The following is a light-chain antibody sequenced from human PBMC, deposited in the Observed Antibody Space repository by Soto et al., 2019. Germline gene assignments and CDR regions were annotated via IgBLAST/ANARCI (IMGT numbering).Light chain of an antibody. J-gene: IGLJ1*01. CDR1: NIGSKS. V-gene: IGLV3-21*02. Sequence: SYELAQPPSVSVAPGQTARITCGGNNIGSKSVHWYQQKPGQAPVLVVDDDSDWPSGIPERFSGSNSGNTATLTISRVEAGDEADYFCHVWDSSSEHVFGTGTKVTVL. CDR3: HVWDSSSEHV. CDR2: DDS.